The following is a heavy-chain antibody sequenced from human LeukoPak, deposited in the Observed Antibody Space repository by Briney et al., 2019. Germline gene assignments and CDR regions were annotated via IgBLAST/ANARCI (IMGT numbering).Heavy chain of an antibody. CDR3: ARGYYYGSGTLGPFDP. V-gene: IGHV3-48*03. CDR1: GFSFSSYE. D-gene: IGHD3-10*01. Sequence: SVRLSCAASGFSFSSYEMNWVRQAAGKGLEWVSYIRSSGSSIYNADSVKGRFTISRDNAKNSLYLQMNSLRAEDTAVYYCARGYYYGSGTLGPFDPWGQGTLVTVSS. CDR2: IRSSGSSI. J-gene: IGHJ5*02.